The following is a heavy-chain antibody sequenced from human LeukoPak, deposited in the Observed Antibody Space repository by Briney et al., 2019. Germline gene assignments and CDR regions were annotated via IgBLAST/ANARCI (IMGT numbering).Heavy chain of an antibody. Sequence: GGSLRLSCAASGFTFSSYSMNWVRQAPGKGLEWVSSISSSSSYIHYADSVKGRFTISRDNAKNSLYLQMNSLRAEDTAVYYCARVVVPAAIGGWDYFDYWGQGTLVTVSS. J-gene: IGHJ4*02. CDR1: GFTFSSYS. V-gene: IGHV3-21*01. D-gene: IGHD2-2*02. CDR3: ARVVVPAAIGGWDYFDY. CDR2: ISSSSSYI.